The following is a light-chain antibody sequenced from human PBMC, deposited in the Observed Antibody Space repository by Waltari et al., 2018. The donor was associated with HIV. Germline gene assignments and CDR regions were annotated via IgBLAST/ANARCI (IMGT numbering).Light chain of an antibody. CDR1: NIGSKS. Sequence: SYVLSQAPSVSVAPGQTASLTCGGNNIGSKSVHWYQQKPGQAPVLVVYDDSDRPSGIPERFSGSNSGNTATLTISRVEAGDEADYYCQVWSNSGDHSGGVFGGGTKLTVL. V-gene: IGLV3-21*02. CDR2: DDS. CDR3: QVWSNSGDHSGGV. J-gene: IGLJ2*01.